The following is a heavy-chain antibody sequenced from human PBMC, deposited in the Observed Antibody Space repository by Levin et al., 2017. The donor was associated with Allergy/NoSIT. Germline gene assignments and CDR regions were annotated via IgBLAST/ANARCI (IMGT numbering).Heavy chain of an antibody. CDR3: ARDPGRAYCGGDCYSRAFYGMDV. V-gene: IGHV1-46*01. CDR2: INPSGST. J-gene: IGHJ6*02. D-gene: IGHD2-21*02. CDR1: GYTFTSYY. Sequence: ASVKVSCKASGYTFTSYYMHWVRQAPGQGLEWMAIINPSGSTTYAQKFQGRVTMTRDTSTSTGYMELSSLRSEDTAVYYCARDPGRAYCGGDCYSRAFYGMDVWGQGTTVTVSS.